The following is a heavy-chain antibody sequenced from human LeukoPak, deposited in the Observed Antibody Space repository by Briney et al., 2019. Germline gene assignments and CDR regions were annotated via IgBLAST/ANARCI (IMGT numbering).Heavy chain of an antibody. D-gene: IGHD3-22*01. CDR1: GFTFDDYA. V-gene: IGHV3-9*01. Sequence: GRSLRLSCAASGFTFDDYAMHWVRQAPGKGLEWVSGISGNSGSIGYADSVKGRFTISRDNAKNSLYLQMNSLRAEDTAVYYCARGYHTYYYDSSGYYCFQHWGQGTLVTVSS. CDR3: ARGYHTYYYDSSGYYCFQH. J-gene: IGHJ1*01. CDR2: ISGNSGSI.